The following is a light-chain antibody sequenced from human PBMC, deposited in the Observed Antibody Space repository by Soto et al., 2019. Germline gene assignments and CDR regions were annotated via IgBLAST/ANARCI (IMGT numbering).Light chain of an antibody. J-gene: IGKJ1*01. CDR3: QQYGSSPTT. CDR1: QSVSSSY. CDR2: GAS. Sequence: EIVLTQSPGTLSLSPGERATLSCRASQSVSSSYLAWYQQKPGQAPRLLIYGASSRATGIPDRFSGSGSGTDFTLTISGLEPEDFAVYYCQQYGSSPTTFGQGTKVAIK. V-gene: IGKV3-20*01.